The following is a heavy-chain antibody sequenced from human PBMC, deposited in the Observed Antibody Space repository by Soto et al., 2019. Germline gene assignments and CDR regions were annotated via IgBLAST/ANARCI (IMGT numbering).Heavy chain of an antibody. D-gene: IGHD2-21*01. CDR3: LRDDVYCGCGPCSRVPMDL. J-gene: IGHJ6*01. Sequence: VQLVESGGGVVQPGGSLRLSCAVSGFTVSSYYMSWVRQPPGKGPEWVALFDDGGKTYYAESVKGRFTISRDSSKNKLDFQLKSTRAEDKGVYYFLRDDVYCGCGPCSRVPMDLWGKGTTVTVSS. V-gene: IGHV3-66*01. CDR2: FDDGGKT. CDR1: GFTVSSYY.